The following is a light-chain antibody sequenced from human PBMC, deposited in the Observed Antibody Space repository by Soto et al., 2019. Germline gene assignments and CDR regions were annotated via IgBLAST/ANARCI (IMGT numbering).Light chain of an antibody. CDR2: AAS. V-gene: IGKV1-39*01. Sequence: IQMTQSPSSMSASVGDRVTITCRASQSISCYLNGYQQKPGKAPTLLINAASSLQSGVPSRFSGSGSKTDFTLTISSLQPEDFATYYCQQSYSDPRTFGQGTKVAI. CDR1: QSISCY. J-gene: IGKJ1*01. CDR3: QQSYSDPRT.